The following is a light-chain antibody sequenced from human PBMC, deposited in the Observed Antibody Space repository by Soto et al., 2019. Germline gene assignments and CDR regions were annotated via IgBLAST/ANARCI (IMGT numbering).Light chain of an antibody. CDR3: QQYNSYSWT. CDR2: KAS. V-gene: IGKV1-5*03. J-gene: IGKJ1*01. CDR1: QSMSSW. Sequence: DIPMTQSPSTLSASVGDRVTITCRASQSMSSWLAWYQQKPGKAPKLLIYKASSLESGVPSRFSGSGSGTEFTLTISSLQPDDFATYYCQQYNSYSWTFGQGTKVAIK.